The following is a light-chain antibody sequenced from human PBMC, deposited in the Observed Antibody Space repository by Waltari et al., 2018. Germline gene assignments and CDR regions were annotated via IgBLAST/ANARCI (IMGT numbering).Light chain of an antibody. J-gene: IGKJ2*01. CDR2: LGS. V-gene: IGKV2-28*01. Sequence: IVMTQSTLSLPVTPGEPASISCRSSQSLLHSNGYNDLDWYLQKPGQSAQLLLYLGSNCASGVAVMFSGSGSGTDFPLKISRVEAEDVGVYYCMQALQTPYTFGQGTKLEIK. CDR1: QSLLHSNGYND. CDR3: MQALQTPYT.